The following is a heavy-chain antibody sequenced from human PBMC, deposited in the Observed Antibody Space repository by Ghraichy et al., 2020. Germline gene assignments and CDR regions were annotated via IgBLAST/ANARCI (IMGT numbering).Heavy chain of an antibody. J-gene: IGHJ4*02. CDR3: ARNGYNGGFYDH. D-gene: IGHD5-24*01. CDR2: ISTSGNTK. CDR1: GFTFTDYY. Sequence: GGSLRLSCTASGFTFTDYYMSWIRQAPGKGLEWVSYISTSGNTKYYADSVKGRFTISRDNTKNSLYLQMNSLRAEDTALYYCARNGYNGGFYDHWGQGSLVTVSS. V-gene: IGHV3-11*01.